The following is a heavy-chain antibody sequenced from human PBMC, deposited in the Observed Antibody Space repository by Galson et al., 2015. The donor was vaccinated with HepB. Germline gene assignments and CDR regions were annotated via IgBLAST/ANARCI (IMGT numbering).Heavy chain of an antibody. CDR1: GFALRNYW. CDR3: ARARRHSTPDPHHFDY. CDR2: INADGSEK. D-gene: IGHD6-13*01. J-gene: IGHJ4*02. V-gene: IGHV3-7*01. Sequence: SLRLSCAASGFALRNYWMSWVRQAPGQGLEWVANINADGSEKYYVDSVRGRFTISRDNAENSVSLQMNSLRAEDTAVYYCARARRHSTPDPHHFDYWGQGSLVTVSS.